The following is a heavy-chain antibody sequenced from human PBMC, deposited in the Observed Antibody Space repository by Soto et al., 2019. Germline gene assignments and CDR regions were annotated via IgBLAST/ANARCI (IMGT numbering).Heavy chain of an antibody. J-gene: IGHJ4*02. D-gene: IGHD2-2*01. CDR1: GFTFSSYN. CDR3: ARARCSRGQCYYFDY. V-gene: IGHV3-64*02. CDR2: ISRSGDRT. Sequence: EVQLVESGEGLVQPGGSLRLSCAASGFTFSSYNIHWIRQAPGKGLEFVSAISRSGDRTYYADSVKGRFTITRDNSKNTGWLQTGSLRAEDMAVYYCARARCSRGQCYYFDYWGRGALVSVSS.